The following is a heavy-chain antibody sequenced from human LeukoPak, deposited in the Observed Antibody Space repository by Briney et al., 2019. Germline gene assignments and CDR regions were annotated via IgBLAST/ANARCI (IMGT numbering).Heavy chain of an antibody. CDR3: ATGRYYCNSSGYPEFDY. CDR1: GFTFSCYG. V-gene: IGHV3-30*03. D-gene: IGHD3-22*01. Sequence: GGPLRLFCAASGFTFSCYGMLWVRQAPGKGLEWVAALSYEGSKKFYAESVKGRFTISKANSKNTLYLQMNGLRDEDTAVYYCATGRYYCNSSGYPEFDYWGQGTLVTVSS. J-gene: IGHJ4*02. CDR2: LSYEGSKK.